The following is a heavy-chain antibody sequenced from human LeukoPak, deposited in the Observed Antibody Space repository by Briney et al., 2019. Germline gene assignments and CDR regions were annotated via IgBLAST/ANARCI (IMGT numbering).Heavy chain of an antibody. Sequence: SETLSLTCTVSGGSISSHYWSWIRQPPGKGLEWIGYIYYSGSTNYNPSLKSRVTISVDTSKNQFSLKLSSVTAADTAVYYCARGETRIAAGLGVDVWGQGTTVTVSS. D-gene: IGHD6-13*01. CDR3: ARGETRIAAGLGVDV. J-gene: IGHJ6*02. CDR1: GGSISSHY. CDR2: IYYSGST. V-gene: IGHV4-59*11.